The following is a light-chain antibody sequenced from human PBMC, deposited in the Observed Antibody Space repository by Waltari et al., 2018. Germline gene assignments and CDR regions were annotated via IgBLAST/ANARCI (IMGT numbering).Light chain of an antibody. CDR2: QDD. Sequence: SYELSQPPSESVSPGQTAVISCPGEELGNRFVWWYQQKPVQSPVLVFYQDDKRPSGIPERFSGSNAGTRATLIIVGTQPMDEADYYCQAWDRTTAVFGGGTKLTVL. CDR1: ELGNRF. J-gene: IGLJ2*01. CDR3: QAWDRTTAV. V-gene: IGLV3-1*01.